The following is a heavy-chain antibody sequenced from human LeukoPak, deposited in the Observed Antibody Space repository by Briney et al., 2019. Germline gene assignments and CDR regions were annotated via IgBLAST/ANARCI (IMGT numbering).Heavy chain of an antibody. J-gene: IGHJ4*02. D-gene: IGHD6-19*01. CDR2: IGTAGDT. CDR3: AKAHSSGWYDYFDY. V-gene: IGHV3-13*01. Sequence: GGSLRLSCAASGFTFSSYDMHWVRQATGKGLEWVSAIGTAGDTYYPGSVKGRFTISRENAKNSLYLQMNSLRAEDTAVYYCAKAHSSGWYDYFDYWGQGTLVTVSS. CDR1: GFTFSSYD.